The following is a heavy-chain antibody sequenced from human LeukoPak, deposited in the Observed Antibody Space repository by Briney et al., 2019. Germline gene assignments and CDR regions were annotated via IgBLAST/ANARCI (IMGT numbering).Heavy chain of an antibody. V-gene: IGHV4-34*12. CDR2: IIHSGNT. CDR3: ARATKGVVIVYYYYSMDV. CDR1: GGSFSGYY. Sequence: SETLSLTCAVYGGSFSGYYWTWVRQSPGKGLEWIGEIIHSGNTNYNPSLKSRVTISTDTSESQFSLKLSSVTAADTAVYYCARATKGVVIVYYYYSMDVWGKGTTVTVSS. D-gene: IGHD3-3*01. J-gene: IGHJ6*03.